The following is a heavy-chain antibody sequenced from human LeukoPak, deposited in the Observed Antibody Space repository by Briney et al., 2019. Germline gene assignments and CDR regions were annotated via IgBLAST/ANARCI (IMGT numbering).Heavy chain of an antibody. J-gene: IGHJ4*02. Sequence: WASVKVSCKASGGTFSSYAISWVRQAPGQGLEWMGRIIPIFGIANYAQKFQGRVTITADKSTSTAYMELSSLRSEDTAVYYCARESSGYHLPRGIDYWGQGTLVTVSS. V-gene: IGHV1-69*04. CDR3: ARESSGYHLPRGIDY. CDR1: GGTFSSYA. D-gene: IGHD2-2*01. CDR2: IIPIFGIA.